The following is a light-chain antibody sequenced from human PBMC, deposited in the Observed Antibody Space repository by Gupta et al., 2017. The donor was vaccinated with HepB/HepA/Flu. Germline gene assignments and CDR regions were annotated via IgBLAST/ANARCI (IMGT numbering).Light chain of an antibody. V-gene: IGKV3-11*01. J-gene: IGKJ4*01. Sequence: EIVLTQSPATLSLSPGDRATLSCRASQSVSSYVAWYQQKPGQAPRLLIYEASNGATGIPARFSGSGSGTDFTLTSSSLEPEDFAVYYCQQRSNWLTFGGGTKVEIK. CDR2: EAS. CDR3: QQRSNWLT. CDR1: QSVSSY.